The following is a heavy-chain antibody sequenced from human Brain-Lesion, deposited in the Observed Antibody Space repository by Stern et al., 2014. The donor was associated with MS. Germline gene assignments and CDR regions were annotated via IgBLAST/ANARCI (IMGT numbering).Heavy chain of an antibody. Sequence: EVQLVEYGGGLVQPGGSLRLSCAASGFTVSNYYMSWVRQAPGKGLEWVSIIYTSGKTYYADSVRGRFVISRDKSKSTLYLQMDSLRPEDTAVYYCARDRVTTVTTYYFDSWGQGTRVTVSS. CDR2: IYTSGKT. D-gene: IGHD4-17*01. CDR3: ARDRVTTVTTYYFDS. CDR1: GFTVSNYY. J-gene: IGHJ4*02. V-gene: IGHV3-66*02.